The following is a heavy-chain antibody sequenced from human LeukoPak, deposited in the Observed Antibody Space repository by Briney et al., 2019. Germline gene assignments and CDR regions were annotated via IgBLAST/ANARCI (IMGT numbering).Heavy chain of an antibody. CDR3: AKDRANWAIDD. V-gene: IGHV3-69-1*01. J-gene: IGHJ4*02. CDR2: IGGDGIA. Sequence: GGSLRLSCVPSGFTFTDHPMNWARQAPGKGREWVSYIGGDGIAFYADSVKGRFTASKDDARKSMYLQMNSLRVEDTAVYYCAKDRANWAIDDWGQGTQVTVSS. D-gene: IGHD3-16*01. CDR1: GFTFTDHP.